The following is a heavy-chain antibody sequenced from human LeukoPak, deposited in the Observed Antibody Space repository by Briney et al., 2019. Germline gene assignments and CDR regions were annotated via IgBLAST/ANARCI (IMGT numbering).Heavy chain of an antibody. CDR2: IYYSGST. Sequence: SETLSLTCTVSGDSISSSSYYWGWIRQPPGKGLEWIGSIYYSGSTYYNPCLKSRVTISVDTSKNQFSLKLSSVTAADTAVYYCARRVSVLRFLEWSPGGYFDYWGQGTLVTVSS. V-gene: IGHV4-39*01. CDR1: GDSISSSSYY. D-gene: IGHD3-3*01. J-gene: IGHJ4*02. CDR3: ARRVSVLRFLEWSPGGYFDY.